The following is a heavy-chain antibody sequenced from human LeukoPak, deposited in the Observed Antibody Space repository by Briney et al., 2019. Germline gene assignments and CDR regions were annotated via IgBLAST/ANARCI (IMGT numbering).Heavy chain of an antibody. J-gene: IGHJ5*02. D-gene: IGHD1-26*01. CDR2: IIPIFGTA. V-gene: IGHV1-69*05. Sequence: GSSVKVSCKASGGTFSSYAISWVRQAPGQGLEWMGGIIPIFGTANYAQKLQGRVTMTTDTSTSTAYMELRSLRSDDTAVYYCAREESGSYSNWFDPWGQGTLVTVSS. CDR3: AREESGSYSNWFDP. CDR1: GGTFSSYA.